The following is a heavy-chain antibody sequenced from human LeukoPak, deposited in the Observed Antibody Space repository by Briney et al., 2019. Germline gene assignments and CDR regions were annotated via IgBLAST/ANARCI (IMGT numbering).Heavy chain of an antibody. J-gene: IGHJ2*01. CDR3: ARTLTTVTTVRYFDL. V-gene: IGHV2-70*11. Sequence: SGPALMKPTQTLTLTCTFSGFSLSTSGMCVSWIRQPPGKALEWLARIDWDDDKYYSTSLKTRLTISKDTSKNQVVLTMTNMDPVDTATYYCARTLTTVTTVRYFDLWGRGTLVTVSS. CDR2: IDWDDDK. CDR1: GFSLSTSGMC. D-gene: IGHD4-17*01.